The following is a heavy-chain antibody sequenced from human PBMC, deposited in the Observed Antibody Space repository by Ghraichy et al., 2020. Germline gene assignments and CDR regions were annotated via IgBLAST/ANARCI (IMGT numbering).Heavy chain of an antibody. CDR3: ARVRTPYYYDSSGYYHDAFDI. CDR2: MNPNSGNT. D-gene: IGHD3-22*01. CDR1: GYTFTSYD. Sequence: ASVKVSCKASGYTFTSYDINWVRQATGQGLEWMGWMNPNSGNTGYAQKFQGRVTMTRNTSISTAYMELSSLRSEDTAVYYCARVRTPYYYDSSGYYHDAFDIWGQGTMVTVSS. V-gene: IGHV1-8*01. J-gene: IGHJ3*02.